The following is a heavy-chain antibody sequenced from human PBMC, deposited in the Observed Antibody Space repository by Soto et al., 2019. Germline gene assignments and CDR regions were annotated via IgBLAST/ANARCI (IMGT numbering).Heavy chain of an antibody. J-gene: IGHJ6*02. CDR1: GFTFSSYA. V-gene: IGHV3-30-3*01. CDR2: ISYDGSNK. CDR3: ARDTVRFLEWWWDGMDV. D-gene: IGHD3-3*01. Sequence: QVQLVESGGGVVQPGRSLRLSCAASGFTFSSYAMHWVRQAPGKGLEWVAVISYDGSNKYYADSVKGRFTISRDNSKNTLYLQMNSLRAEDTAVYYCARDTVRFLEWWWDGMDVWGQGTTVTVSS.